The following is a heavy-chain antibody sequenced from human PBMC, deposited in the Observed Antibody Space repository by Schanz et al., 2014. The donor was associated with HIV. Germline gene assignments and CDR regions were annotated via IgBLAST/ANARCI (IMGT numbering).Heavy chain of an antibody. V-gene: IGHV1-58*01. CDR1: GFTFTSSA. Sequence: QMQLVQSGPEVKKPGTSVKVSCKASGFTFTSSAVQWVRQARGQRLEWIGWIVVGSGNTNYAQKFQERVTITRDMSTSTAYMELSSLRSEDTAVYYCALSRPSGYGGSWYFDLWGRGTLVAVSS. CDR3: ALSRPSGYGGSWYFDL. J-gene: IGHJ2*01. CDR2: IVVGSGNT. D-gene: IGHD2-15*01.